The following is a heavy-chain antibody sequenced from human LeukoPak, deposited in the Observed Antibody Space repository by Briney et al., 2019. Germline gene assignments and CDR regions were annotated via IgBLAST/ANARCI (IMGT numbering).Heavy chain of an antibody. Sequence: NPSETLSLTCTVSGGSISSYYWSWIRQPPGKGLEWIGYIYYSGSTNYNPSLKSRVTISLDTSKNQFSLKLSSVTAADTAVYYCARGVSRGYTYGRYYMDVWGKGTTVTVSS. V-gene: IGHV4-59*01. J-gene: IGHJ6*03. CDR2: IYYSGST. CDR1: GGSISSYY. D-gene: IGHD5-18*01. CDR3: ARGVSRGYTYGRYYMDV.